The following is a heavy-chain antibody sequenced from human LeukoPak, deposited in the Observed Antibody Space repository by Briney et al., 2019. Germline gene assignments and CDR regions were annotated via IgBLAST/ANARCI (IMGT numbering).Heavy chain of an antibody. CDR1: GFTFSSYS. J-gene: IGHJ4*02. D-gene: IGHD6-13*01. CDR3: AKEGARLGTAVSGPFDY. Sequence: AGGSLRLSCAASGFTFSSYSMNWVRQAPGKGLEWVSYISSSSSTIYYADSVKGRFTISRDNAKNSLYVQMNSLRPEDTALYYCAKEGARLGTAVSGPFDYWGQGTLVTVSS. V-gene: IGHV3-48*04. CDR2: ISSSSSTI.